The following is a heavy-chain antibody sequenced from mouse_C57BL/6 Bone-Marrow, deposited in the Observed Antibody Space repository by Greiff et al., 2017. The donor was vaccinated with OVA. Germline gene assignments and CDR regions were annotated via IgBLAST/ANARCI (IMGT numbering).Heavy chain of an antibody. CDR1: GYTFTSYG. D-gene: IGHD2-2*01. CDR2: IYIGNGYT. V-gene: IGHV1-58*01. J-gene: IGHJ3*01. CDR3: ASPIYYGYDWFAY. Sequence: EVKLMESGAELVRPGSSVKMSCKTSGYTFTSYGINWVKQRPGQGLEWIGYIYIGNGYTEYNEKFKGKATLTSDTSSSTAYMQLSSLTSEDSAIYFCASPIYYGYDWFAYWGQGTLVTVSA.